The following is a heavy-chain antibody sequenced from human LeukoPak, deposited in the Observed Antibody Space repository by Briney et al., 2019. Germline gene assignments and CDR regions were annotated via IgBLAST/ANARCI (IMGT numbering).Heavy chain of an antibody. CDR3: AGRRVLDASFDY. J-gene: IGHJ4*02. CDR2: IYSGDNT. V-gene: IGHV3-66*02. Sequence: GGSLRLSCTAYGFTVSNNYMSWVRQAPGKGLEWVSVIYSGDNTYYVESVKGRFTISRDNSKNTLFLQMNRLRAEDTAVYYCAGRRVLDASFDYWGQGTLVTVSS. D-gene: IGHD3-16*01. CDR1: GFTVSNNY.